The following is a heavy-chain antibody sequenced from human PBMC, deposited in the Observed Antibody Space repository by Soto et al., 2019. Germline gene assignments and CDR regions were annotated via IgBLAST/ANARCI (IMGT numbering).Heavy chain of an antibody. CDR3: ARGVVRGFDY. V-gene: IGHV4-34*01. CDR1: GGSFSGYY. Sequence: QVQLQQWGAGLLKPSETLSLTCAVYGGSFSGYYWSWIRQPPGKGLEWIGEINHSGSTNYNPSLKSRVTISVDTSKYQFSLKLSSVTAADTAVYYCARGVVRGFDYWGQGTLVTVSS. CDR2: INHSGST. J-gene: IGHJ4*02. D-gene: IGHD3-10*01.